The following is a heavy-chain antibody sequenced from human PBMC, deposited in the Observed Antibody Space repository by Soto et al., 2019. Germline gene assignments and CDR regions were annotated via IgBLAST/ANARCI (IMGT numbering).Heavy chain of an antibody. Sequence: EVQLVESGGGLVQPGGSLRLSCAASGFTFSHYSMNWVRQAPGKGLEWVSYISSSSYTMNYADSVKGRFTISRDNAKNSLYLQMNSLRDDDTAVYYCARDVDYWGQGTLVTVAS. J-gene: IGHJ4*02. V-gene: IGHV3-48*02. CDR1: GFTFSHYS. CDR2: ISSSSYTM. CDR3: ARDVDY.